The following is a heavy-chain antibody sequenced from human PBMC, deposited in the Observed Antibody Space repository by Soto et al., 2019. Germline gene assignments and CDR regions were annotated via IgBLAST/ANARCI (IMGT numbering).Heavy chain of an antibody. J-gene: IGHJ4*02. V-gene: IGHV3-21*02. CDR3: AREVMFWSGYYHYYFVY. Sequence: EVQLVESGGGLVKPGGSLRLSCAASGFTFSGYSMNWVRQAPGKGLEWVSSISSSSSYIYYADSMKGRITISRDNAKNSLYLQMNSLRAEDTAVYYCAREVMFWSGYYHYYFVYWGQGTLVTVSS. D-gene: IGHD3-3*01. CDR1: GFTFSGYS. CDR2: ISSSSSYI.